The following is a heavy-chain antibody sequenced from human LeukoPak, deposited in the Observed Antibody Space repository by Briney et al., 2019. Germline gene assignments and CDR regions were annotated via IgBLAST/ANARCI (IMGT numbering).Heavy chain of an antibody. CDR2: ISGGGGST. V-gene: IGHV3-23*01. CDR1: GFNFRAYW. J-gene: IGHJ4*02. D-gene: IGHD3-16*01. Sequence: GGSLRLSCTTSGFNFRAYWMGWVRQAPGKGLEWVSVISGGGGSTYYADSVKGRFTISRESSKNTLYLQMNSLRVEDTAVYYCVKDLGGAVDDWGQGTLVTVSS. CDR3: VKDLGGAVDD.